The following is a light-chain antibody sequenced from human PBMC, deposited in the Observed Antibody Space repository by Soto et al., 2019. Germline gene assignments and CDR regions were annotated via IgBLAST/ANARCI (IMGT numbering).Light chain of an antibody. J-gene: IGKJ2*01. CDR2: AAS. CDR3: QQTYRIPYT. CDR1: QNITSY. V-gene: IGKV1-39*01. Sequence: DIQMTQSPSSLSASVGDRVPITCRASQNITSYLNWYQQKPGKASKVLIFAASSLRGGVPSRFSGRGSATEFTLTISSLQPEDVATYYCQQTYRIPYTFGQGTKLEIK.